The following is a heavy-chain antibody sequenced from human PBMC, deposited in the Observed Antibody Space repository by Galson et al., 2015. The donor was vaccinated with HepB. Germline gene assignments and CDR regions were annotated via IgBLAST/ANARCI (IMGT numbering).Heavy chain of an antibody. CDR3: AKDSSWESGY. D-gene: IGHD2-2*01. Sequence: SLRLSCAGSGFTFGGHDMNWVRQAPGKGLEWVANINYNGDHTSYADSVRGRFTISRDNSRNTLYLQINSLRVDDTAFYYCAKDSSWESGYWGRGTLVTVSS. CDR2: INYNGDHT. V-gene: IGHV3-23*01. CDR1: GFTFGGHD. J-gene: IGHJ4*02.